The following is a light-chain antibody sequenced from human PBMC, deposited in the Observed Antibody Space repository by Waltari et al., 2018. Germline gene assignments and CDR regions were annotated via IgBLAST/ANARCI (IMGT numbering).Light chain of an antibody. CDR3: GTWDSSLSGAV. V-gene: IGLV1-51*02. CDR2: EDS. J-gene: IGLJ7*01. CDR1: SSNIGNKY. Sequence: QSVLTQPPSVSAAPGQRVTISCSGGSSNIGNKYVSWYRQFPGTAPKLLIYEDSGRPAGIPGRFSGSKSGTSATLDITGLQAGDDADYYCGTWDSSLSGAVFGGGTHLTVL.